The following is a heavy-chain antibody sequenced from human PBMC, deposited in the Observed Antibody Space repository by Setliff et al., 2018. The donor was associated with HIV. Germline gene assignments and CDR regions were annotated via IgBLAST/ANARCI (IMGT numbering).Heavy chain of an antibody. CDR1: GGSISSGDYY. J-gene: IGHJ4*02. V-gene: IGHV4-30-4*08. CDR2: IYYSGST. Sequence: PSETLSLTCTVSGGSISSGDYYWSWIRQPPGKGLEWIGYIYYSGSTYYNPSLRSRVTISLDTSKNQFSLKLRSVTAADTAVYFCARDDYGYNGKGFDYWGPGTLVTVSS. CDR3: ARDDYGYNGKGFDY. D-gene: IGHD4-17*01.